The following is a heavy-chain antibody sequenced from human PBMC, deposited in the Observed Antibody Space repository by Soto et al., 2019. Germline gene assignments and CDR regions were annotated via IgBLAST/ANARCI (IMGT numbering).Heavy chain of an antibody. CDR2: IYYSGST. CDR3: ARQVVAYCSGGRCYSPNRHWFDP. CDR1: GGSISSGDYY. D-gene: IGHD2-15*01. V-gene: IGHV4-39*01. Sequence: PSETLSLTCTVSGGSISSGDYYWSWIRQPPGKGLEWIGYIYYSGSTYYNPSLKSRVTISVDTSKNQFSLKLSSVTAADTAVYYCARQVVAYCSGGRCYSPNRHWFDPWGQGTLVTVSS. J-gene: IGHJ5*02.